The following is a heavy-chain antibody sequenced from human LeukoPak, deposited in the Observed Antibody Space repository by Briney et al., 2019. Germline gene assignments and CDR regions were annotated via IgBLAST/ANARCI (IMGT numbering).Heavy chain of an antibody. J-gene: IGHJ4*02. Sequence: GASVKVSCKASGYTFTGYYMHWVRQAPGQGLEWMGRINPNSGGINYAQKFQGRVTMTRDTSISTAYMELSRLRSDDTAVYYCASTDRYSSSSEIFDYWGQGTLVTVSS. CDR1: GYTFTGYY. CDR3: ASTDRYSSSSEIFDY. V-gene: IGHV1-2*06. CDR2: INPNSGGI. D-gene: IGHD6-6*01.